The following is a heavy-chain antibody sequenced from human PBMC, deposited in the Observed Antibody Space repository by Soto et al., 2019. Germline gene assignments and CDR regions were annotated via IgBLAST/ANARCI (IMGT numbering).Heavy chain of an antibody. CDR2: IIPIFGTA. D-gene: IGHD3-3*01. V-gene: IGHV1-69*06. J-gene: IGHJ4*02. CDR3: ARIKEGSGSSDY. Sequence: ASVKVSCKASGGTFSSYAISWVRQAPGQGLEWMGGIIPIFGTANYAQKFQGRVTITADKSTSTAYMELSSLRSEDTAVYYCARIKEGSGSSDYWGQGTLVTVSS. CDR1: GGTFSSYA.